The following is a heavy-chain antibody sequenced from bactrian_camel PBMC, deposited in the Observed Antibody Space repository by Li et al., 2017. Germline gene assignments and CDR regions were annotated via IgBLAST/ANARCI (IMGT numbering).Heavy chain of an antibody. CDR3: ARVCEIVKGQWRIWGQ. J-gene: IGHJ3*01. Sequence: HVQLVESGGGSVQPGGSLRLSCAVSGDTSGTDCMAWFRQAPGKYREGIAHLERGGNEAYADSVKGRLALSQDDATNTVNLQMNSLQVEESGMYYCARVCEIVKGQWRIWGQWGRGT. D-gene: IGHD5*01. CDR2: LERGGNE. V-gene: IGHV3S53*01. CDR1: GDTSGTDC.